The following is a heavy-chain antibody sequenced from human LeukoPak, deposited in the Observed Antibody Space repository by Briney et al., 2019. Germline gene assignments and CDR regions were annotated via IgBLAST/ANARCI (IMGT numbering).Heavy chain of an antibody. D-gene: IGHD2-15*01. CDR2: ISSSSSYI. CDR1: GFTFSSYS. CDR3: ASVGYCSGGSCSSP. J-gene: IGHJ5*02. V-gene: IGHV3-21*01. Sequence: KPGGSLRLSCAASGFTFSSYSMNWVRQAPGKGLEWVSSISSSSSYIYYADSVKGRFTISRDNAKNLLYLQMNSLRAEDTAVYYCASVGYCSGGSCSSPWGQGTLVTVPS.